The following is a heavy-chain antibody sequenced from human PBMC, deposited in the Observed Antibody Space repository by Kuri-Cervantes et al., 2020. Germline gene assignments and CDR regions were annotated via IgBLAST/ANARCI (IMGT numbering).Heavy chain of an antibody. CDR3: ARDFGKGRWLQFY. CDR2: IYYSGST. V-gene: IGHV4-31*03. Sequence: SETLSLTCTVSGGSISSGGYYWSWIRQHPGKGLEWIGYIYYSGSTYYNPSLKSRVTISVDTSKNQFSLKLSSVTAADTAVYYCARDFGKGRWLQFYWGQGTLVTVSS. CDR1: GGSISSGGYY. J-gene: IGHJ4*02. D-gene: IGHD5-24*01.